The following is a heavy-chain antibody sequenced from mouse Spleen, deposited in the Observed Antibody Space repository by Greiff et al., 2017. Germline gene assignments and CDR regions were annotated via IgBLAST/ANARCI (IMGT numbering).Heavy chain of an antibody. CDR3: ARGGQNYFDY. CDR2: ISSGGGST. V-gene: IGHV5-12-1*01. J-gene: IGHJ2*01. Sequence: EVKLVESGGGLVKPGGSLKLSCAASGFAFSSYDMSWVRQTPEKRLEWVAYISSGGGSTYYPDTVKGRFTISRDNARNTLYLQMSSLRSEDTAMYYCARGGQNYFDYWGQGTTLTVSS. CDR1: GFAFSSYD. D-gene: IGHD3-3*01.